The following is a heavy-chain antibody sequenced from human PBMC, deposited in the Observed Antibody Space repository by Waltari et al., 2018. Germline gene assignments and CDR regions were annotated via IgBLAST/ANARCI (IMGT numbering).Heavy chain of an antibody. CDR1: GFTFSSYG. D-gene: IGHD6-13*01. V-gene: IGHV3-30*18. CDR3: AKEGQLVDY. Sequence: QVQLVESGGCVVQPGRSLRLSCAASGFTFSSYGMHWVRQAPGKGLEWEAVISYDGSNKDYADSVKGRFTISRDNSKNTLYLQMNSLRAEDTAVYYCAKEGQLVDYWGQGTLVTVSS. J-gene: IGHJ4*02. CDR2: ISYDGSNK.